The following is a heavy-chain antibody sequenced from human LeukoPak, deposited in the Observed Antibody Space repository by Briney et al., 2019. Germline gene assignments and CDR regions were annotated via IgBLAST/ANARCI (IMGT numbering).Heavy chain of an antibody. CDR3: AKELGYCSGGSCYSDHYYGMDV. Sequence: GGSLRLSCAASGFTFSSYAMSWVRQAPGKGLEWVSAISGSGGSTYYADSVKGRFTISRDNSKNTLYLQMNSLRAEDAAVYYCAKELGYCSGGSCYSDHYYGMDVWGQGTTVTVSS. D-gene: IGHD2-15*01. CDR1: GFTFSSYA. J-gene: IGHJ6*02. CDR2: ISGSGGST. V-gene: IGHV3-23*01.